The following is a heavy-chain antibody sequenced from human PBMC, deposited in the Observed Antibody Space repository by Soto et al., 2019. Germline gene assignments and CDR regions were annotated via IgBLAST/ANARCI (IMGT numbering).Heavy chain of an antibody. Sequence: ASVKVSCKASGYTFSNYAISWVRQAPGQGLEWMGWITAHNGNTKYAQKFQARVTMTTDTSTSTASMELRSLTSDDTAVYYCARDAPYDDFWSGVMELYYYGMDVWGQGTTVTVSS. D-gene: IGHD3-3*01. J-gene: IGHJ6*02. CDR3: ARDAPYDDFWSGVMELYYYGMDV. V-gene: IGHV1-18*01. CDR2: ITAHNGNT. CDR1: GYTFSNYA.